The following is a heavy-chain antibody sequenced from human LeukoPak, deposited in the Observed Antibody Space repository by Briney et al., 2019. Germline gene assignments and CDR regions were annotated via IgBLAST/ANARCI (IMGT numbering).Heavy chain of an antibody. CDR1: GYAFTSYQ. Sequence: ASVKVSCKASGYAFTSYQMHWVRQAPGQGLEWMGIVNPTGGRTSYAQKFQGRVIMTRDMSTSTVYMELSSLRSEDTAVYYCARDRRMYYYDSSDQYMDVWGKGTTVTVSS. CDR2: VNPTGGRT. J-gene: IGHJ6*03. CDR3: ARDRRMYYYDSSDQYMDV. V-gene: IGHV1-46*01. D-gene: IGHD3-22*01.